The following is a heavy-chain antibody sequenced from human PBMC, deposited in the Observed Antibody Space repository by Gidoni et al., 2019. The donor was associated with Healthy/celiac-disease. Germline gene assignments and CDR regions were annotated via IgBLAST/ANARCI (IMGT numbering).Heavy chain of an antibody. CDR2: ISSSSSYI. V-gene: IGHV3-21*01. CDR1: GFHFSSYS. CDR3: ARDQRYCSGGSCYSWVPDAFDI. Sequence: EVQLVESGGGLVKPGGSLRLSCAASGFHFSSYSMNWVRQAPGKGLEWVSSISSSSSYIYYADSVKGRFTISRDNAKNSLYLQMNSLRAEDTAVYYCARDQRYCSGGSCYSWVPDAFDIWGQGTMVTVSS. D-gene: IGHD2-15*01. J-gene: IGHJ3*02.